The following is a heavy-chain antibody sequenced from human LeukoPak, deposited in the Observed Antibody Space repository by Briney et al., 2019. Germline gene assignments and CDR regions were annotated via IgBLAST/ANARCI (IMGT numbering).Heavy chain of an antibody. CDR1: GGTFSSYA. V-gene: IGHV1-69*04. CDR2: IIPILGIA. D-gene: IGHD6-13*01. J-gene: IGHJ4*02. Sequence: GSSVKVSCKASGGTFSSYAISWVRQAPGQGLEWMGRIIPILGIANYAQKFQGRVTITADKSTSTAYMELSSLRSEDTAVYYCAREGGWTAAGSWNLGYWGQGTLVTVSS. CDR3: AREGGWTAAGSWNLGY.